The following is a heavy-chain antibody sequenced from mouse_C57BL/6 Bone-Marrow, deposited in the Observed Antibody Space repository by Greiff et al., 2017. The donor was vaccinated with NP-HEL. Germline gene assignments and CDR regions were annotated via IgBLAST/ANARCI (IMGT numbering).Heavy chain of an antibody. CDR2: IDPSDSYT. V-gene: IGHV1-69*01. Sequence: QVQLQQSGAELVMPGASVKLSCKASGYTFTSYWMHWVKQRPGQGLEWIGEIDPSDSYTNYNQKFKGKSTLTVDKSSSTAYMQLSSLTSEDSAVYYCARDYYGNPWYFDVWGIGTTVTVSS. CDR3: ARDYYGNPWYFDV. CDR1: GYTFTSYW. D-gene: IGHD2-1*01. J-gene: IGHJ1*03.